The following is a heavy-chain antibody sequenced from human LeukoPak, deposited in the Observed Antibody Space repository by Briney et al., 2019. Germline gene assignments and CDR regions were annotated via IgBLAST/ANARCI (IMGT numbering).Heavy chain of an antibody. CDR3: ARDHRIVATAY. J-gene: IGHJ4*02. V-gene: IGHV4-39*07. Sequence: ASETLSLTCTVSGGSISSSSYYWGWIRQPPGKGLEWIGSIYYSGSTYYNPSLKSRVTIPVDTSKNQFSLKLSSVTAADTAVYYCARDHRIVATAYWGQGTLVTVSS. D-gene: IGHD5-12*01. CDR1: GGSISSSSYY. CDR2: IYYSGST.